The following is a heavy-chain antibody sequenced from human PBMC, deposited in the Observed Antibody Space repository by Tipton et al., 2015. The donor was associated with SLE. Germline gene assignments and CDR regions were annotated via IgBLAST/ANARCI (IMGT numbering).Heavy chain of an antibody. CDR1: GGSISSGSYY. Sequence: TLSLTCTVSGGSISSGSYYWSWLRQPAGKGLEWIGRIYTSGSTNYNPSLKSRVTISVDTSKNQFSLKLSSVTAADTAVYYCARAIAYQQLAPMDVWGKGTTVTVSS. CDR2: IYTSGST. V-gene: IGHV4-61*02. D-gene: IGHD6-13*01. CDR3: ARAIAYQQLAPMDV. J-gene: IGHJ6*03.